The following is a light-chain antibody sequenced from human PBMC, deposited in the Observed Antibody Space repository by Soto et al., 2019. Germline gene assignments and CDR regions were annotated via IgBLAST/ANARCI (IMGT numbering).Light chain of an antibody. CDR1: QSVSNNY. V-gene: IGKV3-20*01. Sequence: EIVLTQSPGTLSLSPGERATLSCRASQSVSNNYLAWYQQKPGQAPRLLIYGASSSATGIPDRFSGSGSGTDFTLTISRLEPEDFSVYYCQQYGRSPHAAWTFGQGTKVEIK. J-gene: IGKJ1*01. CDR3: QQYGRSPHAAWT. CDR2: GAS.